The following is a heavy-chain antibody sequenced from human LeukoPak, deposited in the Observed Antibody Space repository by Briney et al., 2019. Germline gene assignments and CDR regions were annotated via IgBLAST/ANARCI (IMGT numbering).Heavy chain of an antibody. CDR2: IYHSGST. J-gene: IGHJ4*02. V-gene: IGHV4-38-2*02. D-gene: IGHD2-2*01. Sequence: SETLSLTCTVSGYSISSGYYWGWIRQPPGKGLEWIGSIYHSGSTYYNPSLKSRVTISVDTSKNQFSLKLSSVTAADTAVYYCARHRARYCSSTSCTPSASLLVDYWGQGTLVTVSS. CDR3: ARHRARYCSSTSCTPSASLLVDY. CDR1: GYSISSGYY.